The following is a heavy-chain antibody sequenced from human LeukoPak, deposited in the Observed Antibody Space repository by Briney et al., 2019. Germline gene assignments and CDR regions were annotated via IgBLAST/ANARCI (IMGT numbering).Heavy chain of an antibody. V-gene: IGHV3-11*01. D-gene: IGHD6-13*01. Sequence: YISSSDSIIYYADSVKGRFTISRDDAKNSLYLQMDSLRAEDTAIYYCARDAEYSSTWFDCWGQGTLVTVSS. CDR2: ISSSDSII. J-gene: IGHJ4*02. CDR3: ARDAEYSSTWFDC.